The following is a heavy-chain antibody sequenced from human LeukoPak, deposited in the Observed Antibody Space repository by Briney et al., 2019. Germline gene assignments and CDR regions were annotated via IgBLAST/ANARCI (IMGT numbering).Heavy chain of an antibody. V-gene: IGHV4-30-4*08. D-gene: IGHD2-2*01. CDR3: ARDLADIVVVPAASPDAFDI. CDR2: IYYSGST. CDR1: GGSISSGDYY. Sequence: PSQTLSLTCTASGGSISSGDYYWSWIRQPPGKGLEWIGYIYYSGSTYYNPSLKSRVTISVDTSKNQFSLKLSSVTAADTAVYYCARDLADIVVVPAASPDAFDIWGQGTMVTVSS. J-gene: IGHJ3*02.